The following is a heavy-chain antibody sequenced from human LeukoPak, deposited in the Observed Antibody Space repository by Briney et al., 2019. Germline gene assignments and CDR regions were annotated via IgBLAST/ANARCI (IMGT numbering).Heavy chain of an antibody. J-gene: IGHJ4*02. D-gene: IGHD3-22*01. Sequence: PRLSCRSDGVTLSTSGMHGGRRAPAKRLEWVTVISYDGSNKYYADSVKGRFTISRDNSKNPLYLQMNSLRAEDTAVYYCAKGYSSGYSSEGEDYFDYWGQGTLVTVSS. CDR3: AKGYSSGYSSEGEDYFDY. CDR1: GVTLSTSG. V-gene: IGHV3-30*18. CDR2: ISYDGSNK.